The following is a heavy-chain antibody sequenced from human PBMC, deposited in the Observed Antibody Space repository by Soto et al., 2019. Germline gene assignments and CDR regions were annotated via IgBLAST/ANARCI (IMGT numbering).Heavy chain of an antibody. D-gene: IGHD1-20*01. J-gene: IGHJ4*02. CDR2: ISGSGGST. V-gene: IGHV3-23*01. CDR3: ARSRLTGSTWTFDY. Sequence: GGSLRLSXAASGFTFSSYAMSWVRQAPGKGLEWVSAISGSGGSTYYADSVKGRFTISRDKSISTAYLQWRSLKASDSAMYYCARSRLTGSTWTFDYWGQETLVTVS. CDR1: GFTFSSYA.